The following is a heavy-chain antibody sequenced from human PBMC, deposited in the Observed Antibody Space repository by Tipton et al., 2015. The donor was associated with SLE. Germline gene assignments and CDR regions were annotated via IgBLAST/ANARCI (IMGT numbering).Heavy chain of an antibody. V-gene: IGHV1-69*01. CDR1: GGTFSSYA. CDR3: AREYGRWLVNYYYYYMDV. J-gene: IGHJ6*03. CDR2: IIPIFGTA. D-gene: IGHD6-19*01. Sequence: QLVQSGAEVKKPGSSVKVSCKASGGTFSSYAISWVRQAPGQGLEWMGGIIPIFGTANYAQKFQGRVTITADESTSTAYMELSSLRSEDTAVYYCAREYGRWLVNYYYYYMDVWGKGTTVTVSS.